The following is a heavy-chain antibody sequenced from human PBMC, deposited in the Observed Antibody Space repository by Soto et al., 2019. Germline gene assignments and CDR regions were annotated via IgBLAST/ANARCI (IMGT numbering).Heavy chain of an antibody. CDR3: ARFSHFYYYYYYMDV. Sequence: ASVKVSCKASGYTFTSYGISWVRQAPGQGLEWMGWISAYNSNTNYAQKLQGRVTMTTDTSTSTAYMELRSLRSDDTAVYYCARFSHFYYYYYYMDVWGRGTTVTVSS. V-gene: IGHV1-18*01. CDR2: ISAYNSNT. J-gene: IGHJ6*03. CDR1: GYTFTSYG.